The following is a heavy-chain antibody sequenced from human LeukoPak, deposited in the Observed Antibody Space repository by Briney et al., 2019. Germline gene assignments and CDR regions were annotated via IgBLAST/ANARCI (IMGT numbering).Heavy chain of an antibody. CDR1: GYTFTSYG. J-gene: IGHJ4*02. CDR3: ATGVITMVRGALDY. V-gene: IGHV1-18*01. CDR2: ISAYNGNT. D-gene: IGHD3-10*01. Sequence: GASVKVSCKASGYTFTSYGISWVRQAPGQGLEWMGWISAYNGNTNYAQKFQGRVTMTEDTSTDTAYMELSSLRSEDTAVYYCATGVITMVRGALDYWGQGTLVTVSS.